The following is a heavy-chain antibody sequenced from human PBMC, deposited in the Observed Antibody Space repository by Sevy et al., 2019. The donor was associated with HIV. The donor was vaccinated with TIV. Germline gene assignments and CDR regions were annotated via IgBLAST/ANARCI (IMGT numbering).Heavy chain of an antibody. J-gene: IGHJ6*02. Sequence: GGSLRLSCAASGFTFSSYSMNWVRQAPGKGLEWVSYISSSSSTIYYADSVKGRFTISRDNAKNSLYLQMNSLRAEDTAVYYFATGIVVVRGYGMDVWGQGTTVTVSS. V-gene: IGHV3-48*01. D-gene: IGHD3-22*01. CDR1: GFTFSSYS. CDR3: ATGIVVVRGYGMDV. CDR2: ISSSSSTI.